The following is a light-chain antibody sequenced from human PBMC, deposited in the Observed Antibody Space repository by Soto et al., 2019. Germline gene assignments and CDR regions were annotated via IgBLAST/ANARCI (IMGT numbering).Light chain of an antibody. Sequence: DIPITQSPSTLSGSVGDRVTITCRASQTISSWLAWYQQKPGKAPKLLIYKASTLKSGVPSRFSGSGSGTEFTLAISSLQPDDFATYYCQHYNSYSEGFGQGAKVDIK. J-gene: IGKJ1*01. CDR2: KAS. CDR1: QTISSW. CDR3: QHYNSYSEG. V-gene: IGKV1-5*03.